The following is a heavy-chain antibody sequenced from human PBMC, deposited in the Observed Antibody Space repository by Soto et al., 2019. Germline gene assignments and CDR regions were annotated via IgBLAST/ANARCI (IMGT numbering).Heavy chain of an antibody. CDR3: AKYFFVHYGSVSYYNH. V-gene: IGHV3-23*01. Sequence: EVQLLESGGGLVQRGGSLRLSCAASGFTFSSHAMSWVRQAPGKGLEWVSAIVGSGGSTYYADSVKGRFTISRDNSKNTLYLQMNSLRAEDTAAYYCAKYFFVHYGSVSYYNHWGQGTLVTVSS. CDR1: GFTFSSHA. CDR2: IVGSGGST. J-gene: IGHJ5*02. D-gene: IGHD3-10*01.